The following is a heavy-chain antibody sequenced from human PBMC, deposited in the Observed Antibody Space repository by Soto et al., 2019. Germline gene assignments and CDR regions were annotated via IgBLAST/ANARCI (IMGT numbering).Heavy chain of an antibody. Sequence: QVQLVQSGAEVKKPGASVAVSCKTSGYTFSNYGINWVRQAPGQGLEWMGWISGYNGNTNYAQTAQGRVTITTDTSTGPVYMELSSLKSDATAIYYCSRFIMVGGWFDPNYSHGMDVWGHGTTVTVSS. CDR2: ISGYNGNT. CDR3: SRFIMVGGWFDPNYSHGMDV. CDR1: GYTFSNYG. J-gene: IGHJ6*02. V-gene: IGHV1-18*01. D-gene: IGHD6-19*01.